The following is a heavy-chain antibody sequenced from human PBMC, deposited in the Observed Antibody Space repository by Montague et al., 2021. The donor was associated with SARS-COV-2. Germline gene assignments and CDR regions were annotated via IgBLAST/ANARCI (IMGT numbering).Heavy chain of an antibody. CDR1: GGSISSSSCY. J-gene: IGHJ6*02. CDR3: ARVGRQHLVRLSGMDV. D-gene: IGHD6-13*01. V-gene: IGHV4-39*07. CDR2: IYHSGST. Sequence: SETLSLTCTVSGGSISSSSCYWGWIRQPPGKGLEWIGRIYHSGSTYYNPSLKSRVTISIDTSKNQFSLKLSSVTAADTAVYYCARVGRQHLVRLSGMDVWGQGTTVTVSS.